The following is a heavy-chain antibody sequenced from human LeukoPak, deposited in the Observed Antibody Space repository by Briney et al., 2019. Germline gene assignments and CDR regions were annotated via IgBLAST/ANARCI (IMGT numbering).Heavy chain of an antibody. CDR1: GGSFSGYY. CDR3: ARGIGAKGFDY. Sequence: SETLSLTCAVYGGSFSGYYWSWIRQPPGKGLEWIGEISHSGSTNYNPSLKSRVTISVDTSKNQFSLKLSSVTAADTAVYYYARGIGAKGFDYWGQGTLVTVSS. D-gene: IGHD4/OR15-4a*01. CDR2: ISHSGST. J-gene: IGHJ4*02. V-gene: IGHV4-34*01.